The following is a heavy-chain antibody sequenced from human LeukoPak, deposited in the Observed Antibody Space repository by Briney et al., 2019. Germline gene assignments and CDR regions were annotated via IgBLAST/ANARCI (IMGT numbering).Heavy chain of an antibody. CDR2: IYYSGST. Sequence: PSETLSLTCAVYGGSFSGYYWSWIRQPPGKGLEWIGYIYYSGSTNYNPSLKSRVTISVDTSKNQFSLKLSSVTAADTAVYYCAREGIPTGDFDYWGQGTLVTVSS. D-gene: IGHD4-17*01. V-gene: IGHV4-59*01. J-gene: IGHJ4*02. CDR3: AREGIPTGDFDY. CDR1: GGSFSGYY.